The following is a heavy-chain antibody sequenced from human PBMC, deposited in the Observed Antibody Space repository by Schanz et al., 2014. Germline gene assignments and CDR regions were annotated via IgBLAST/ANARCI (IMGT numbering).Heavy chain of an antibody. D-gene: IGHD3-10*01. J-gene: IGHJ5*01. CDR2: VSSDGNND. CDR1: GFSFGTYA. CDR3: AKQHIVRGVIYLNWFDS. V-gene: IGHV3-30*18. Sequence: VHLLESGGGLVQPGGSLRLSCAASGFSFGTYAMHWVRQAPGKGLEWVALVSSDGNNDYYTDSVKGRFTISRDNSKNTVHLQMNSLRAEDTAVYYCAKQHIVRGVIYLNWFDSWGQGTLVTVSS.